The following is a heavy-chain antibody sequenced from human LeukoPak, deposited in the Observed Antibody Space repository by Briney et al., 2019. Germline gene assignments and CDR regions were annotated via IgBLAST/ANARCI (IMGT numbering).Heavy chain of an antibody. CDR2: IYPGDSNT. J-gene: IGHJ5*02. CDR3: AIGPRGYGGRTPPPGHP. V-gene: IGHV5-51*01. Sequence: GESLKISCKGSGCRFNNYWIGQVRQMPGKGLEWMGIIYPGDSNTRYSPSFQGQVTISADKSISTAYLQWSSLKASDTALYYCAIGPRGYGGRTPPPGHPWGQGTLVTVSS. D-gene: IGHD5-12*01. CDR1: GCRFNNYW.